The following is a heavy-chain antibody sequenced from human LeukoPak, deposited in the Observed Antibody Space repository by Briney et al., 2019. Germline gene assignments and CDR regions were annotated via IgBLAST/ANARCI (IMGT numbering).Heavy chain of an antibody. D-gene: IGHD3-10*01. J-gene: IGHJ5*02. CDR1: GYTFTSYY. CDR2: INPSGGST. V-gene: IGHV1-46*01. Sequence: ASVKVSCKASGYTFTSYYMLWVRQAPGQGLEWMGIINPSGGSTSYAQKFQGRVTMTRDTSTSTVYMELSSLRSEDTAVYYCARANMVRGVGSFFDRNWFDPWGQGTLVTVSS. CDR3: ARANMVRGVGSFFDRNWFDP.